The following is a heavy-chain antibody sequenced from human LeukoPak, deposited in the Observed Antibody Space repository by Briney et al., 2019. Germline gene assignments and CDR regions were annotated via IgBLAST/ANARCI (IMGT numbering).Heavy chain of an antibody. CDR3: ASGIAAAGLDY. CDR2: INHSGST. Sequence: SGTLSLTCAVYGGSFSGYYWSWIRQPPGKGLEWIGEINHSGSTNYNPSLKSRVTISVDTSKNQFSLKLSSVTAADTAVYYCASGIAAAGLDYWGQGTLVTVSS. D-gene: IGHD6-13*01. J-gene: IGHJ4*02. CDR1: GGSFSGYY. V-gene: IGHV4-34*01.